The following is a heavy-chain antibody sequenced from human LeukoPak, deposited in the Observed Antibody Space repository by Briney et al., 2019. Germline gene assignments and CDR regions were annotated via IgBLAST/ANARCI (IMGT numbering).Heavy chain of an antibody. J-gene: IGHJ4*02. CDR2: INWDGGST. CDR3: ARVGELPGRVIDQ. D-gene: IGHD1-1*01. Sequence: SGGSLRLSCAASGFTFDDYGMSWVRQAPGKGLEWVSGINWDGGSTGYADSVKGRFTISRDNAKNTLYLQMNSLRAEDTAVYYCARVGELPGRVIDQWGQGTLVTVSS. V-gene: IGHV3-20*04. CDR1: GFTFDDYG.